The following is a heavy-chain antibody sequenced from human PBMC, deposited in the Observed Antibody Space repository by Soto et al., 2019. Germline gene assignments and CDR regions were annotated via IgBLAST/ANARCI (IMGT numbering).Heavy chain of an antibody. Sequence: GGSLRLSCTGSGFPFDDFAINWVRQAPGKGLEWVSAISGSGGSTYYADSVKGRFTISRDNSKNTLYLKMNSLRAEDTAVYYCAKDKWQLVAQKWGQGTLVTVSS. CDR1: GFPFDDFA. J-gene: IGHJ4*02. D-gene: IGHD6-13*01. CDR2: ISGSGGST. V-gene: IGHV3-23*01. CDR3: AKDKWQLVAQK.